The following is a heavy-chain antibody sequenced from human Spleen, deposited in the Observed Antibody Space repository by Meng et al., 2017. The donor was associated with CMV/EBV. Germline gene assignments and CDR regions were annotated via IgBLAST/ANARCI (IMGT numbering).Heavy chain of an antibody. Sequence: GGSLRLSCAASGFTFSSYAMHWVRQAPGKGLEWEAVISYDGSKKYYAASVKGRFTISRDNSKNTLYLQMNSLRAEDTAVYYCARAAATGIPHPFSAEYFQHWGQGTLVTVSS. J-gene: IGHJ1*01. CDR2: ISYDGSKK. D-gene: IGHD6-13*01. CDR3: ARAAATGIPHPFSAEYFQH. V-gene: IGHV3-30*04. CDR1: GFTFSSYA.